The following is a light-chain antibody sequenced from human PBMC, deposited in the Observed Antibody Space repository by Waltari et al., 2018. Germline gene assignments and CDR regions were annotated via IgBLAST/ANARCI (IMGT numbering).Light chain of an antibody. V-gene: IGLV2-14*01. CDR2: EVR. CDR3: SSYTSSSTLCV. CDR1: SSDVGGYNL. Sequence: QSALTPPASVSGSPGQSITISCTGTSSDVGGYNLVSWYQLHPGKAPKLMIYEVRNRPSGVSNRFSGSKSGNTASLTISGLQAEDEADYYCSSYTSSSTLCVFGTGTKVTVL. J-gene: IGLJ1*01.